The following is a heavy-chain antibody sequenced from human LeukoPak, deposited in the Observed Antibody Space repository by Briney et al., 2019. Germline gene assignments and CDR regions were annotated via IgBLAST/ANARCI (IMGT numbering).Heavy chain of an antibody. CDR3: ARDGFVGAADY. J-gene: IGHJ4*02. Sequence: GGSLRLSCAASEFIFSGYWMNWVRQALGKGLEWVANIKQDGSEKQYVDSVRGRFTISRDNAKNSLYLQMNSLRVEDTAVYYCARDGFVGAADYWGQGTLVTVSS. V-gene: IGHV3-7*01. CDR2: IKQDGSEK. D-gene: IGHD6-13*01. CDR1: EFIFSGYW.